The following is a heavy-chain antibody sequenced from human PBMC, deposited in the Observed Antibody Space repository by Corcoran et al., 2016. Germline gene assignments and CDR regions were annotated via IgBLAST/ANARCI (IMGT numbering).Heavy chain of an antibody. CDR3: ASHYYDSSGFRDY. J-gene: IGHJ4*02. Sequence: QVQLVQSGAEVKKPGASVKVSCKASGYTFTSYYMHWVRQAPGQGLEWMGIINPSGGSTSYAQKFQGRVTMTRDTSTSTVYRERSNLRSEETAVYYCASHYYDSSGFRDYWGQGTLVTVSS. CDR1: GYTFTSYY. V-gene: IGHV1-46*01. D-gene: IGHD3-22*01. CDR2: INPSGGST.